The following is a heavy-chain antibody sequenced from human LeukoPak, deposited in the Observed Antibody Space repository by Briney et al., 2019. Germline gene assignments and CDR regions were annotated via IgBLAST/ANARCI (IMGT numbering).Heavy chain of an antibody. CDR2: ISSSGSTI. Sequence: PGGSLRLSCAASGFTFSSYEMNWVRQAPGKGLEWVSYISSSGSTIYYADSVKGRFTISRDNAKNSLYLQTNSLRAEDTAVYYCARDVVTHAFDIWGQGTMVTVSS. J-gene: IGHJ3*02. D-gene: IGHD3-22*01. V-gene: IGHV3-48*03. CDR3: ARDVVTHAFDI. CDR1: GFTFSSYE.